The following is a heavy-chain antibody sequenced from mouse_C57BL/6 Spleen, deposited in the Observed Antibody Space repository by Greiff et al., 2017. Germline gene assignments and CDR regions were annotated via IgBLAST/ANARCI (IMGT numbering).Heavy chain of an antibody. Sequence: VQLQQPGAELVMPGASVKLSCKASGYTFTSDWMHWVKQRPGQGLEWIGEIDPSDSYPNYNQQFKGKSTLTVDKSSSTAYMQLSSLTSEDSAVYYCARFSKGLLRYFDYWGQGTTLTVSS. CDR1: GYTFTSDW. CDR2: IDPSDSYP. J-gene: IGHJ2*01. D-gene: IGHD2-3*01. V-gene: IGHV1-69*01. CDR3: ARFSKGLLRYFDY.